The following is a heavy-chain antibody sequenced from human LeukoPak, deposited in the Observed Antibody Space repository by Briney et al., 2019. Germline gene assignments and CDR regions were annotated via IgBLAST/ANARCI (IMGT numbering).Heavy chain of an antibody. CDR2: ISGSGGST. CDR3: AKDGARGGYYDSSGYSY. CDR1: GFTFSSYA. Sequence: GGSLRLSCAASGFTFSSYAMSWVRQAPGKGLEWVSAISGSGGSTYYADSVKGRFTISRGNSKNTLYLQMNSLRAEDTAVYYCAKDGARGGYYDSSGYSYWGQGTLVTVSS. V-gene: IGHV3-23*01. J-gene: IGHJ4*02. D-gene: IGHD3-22*01.